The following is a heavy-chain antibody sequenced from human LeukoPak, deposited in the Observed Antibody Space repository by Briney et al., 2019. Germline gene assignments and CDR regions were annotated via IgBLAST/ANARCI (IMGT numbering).Heavy chain of an antibody. Sequence: SETLSLTCTVSGVSISSYYWSWIRQPPGKGLEWIGYIYYSGSTNYNPSLKSRVTISVDTSKNQFSLKLSSVTAADTAVYYCARVVQNTYYDFWSGYFLSWFDPWGQGTLVTVSS. CDR3: ARVVQNTYYDFWSGYFLSWFDP. V-gene: IGHV4-59*01. J-gene: IGHJ5*02. D-gene: IGHD3-3*01. CDR2: IYYSGST. CDR1: GVSISSYY.